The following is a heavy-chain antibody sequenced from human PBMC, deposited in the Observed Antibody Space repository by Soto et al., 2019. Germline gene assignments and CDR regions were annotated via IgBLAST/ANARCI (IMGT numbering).Heavy chain of an antibody. CDR2: IYYIGST. D-gene: IGHD3-16*01. J-gene: IGHJ5*02. CDR1: SGSISSSGYY. CDR3: ARPGGRRNGREWFDP. V-gene: IGHV4-39*01. Sequence: SETLSLTGTVSSGSISSSGYYWGWIRQPPGKGLEWVGSIYYIGSTYYNPSLKSRVTISVDTSKNQFSLKLNSVTAADTAGYYCARPGGRRNGREWFDPWGQGTLVTVSS.